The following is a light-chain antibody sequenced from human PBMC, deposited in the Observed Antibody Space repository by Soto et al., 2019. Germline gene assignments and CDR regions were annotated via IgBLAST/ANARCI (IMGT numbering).Light chain of an antibody. Sequence: DIQMTQSPSTLSASVGDRVTITCRASQSISSWLAWYQQKPGKAPKVLIYKASTLESGVPSRFSGSGSGTEFTLTISSLQPDDFATYYCQQYYNYPETFGQGTKVDIK. CDR1: QSISSW. CDR3: QQYYNYPET. CDR2: KAS. J-gene: IGKJ1*01. V-gene: IGKV1-5*03.